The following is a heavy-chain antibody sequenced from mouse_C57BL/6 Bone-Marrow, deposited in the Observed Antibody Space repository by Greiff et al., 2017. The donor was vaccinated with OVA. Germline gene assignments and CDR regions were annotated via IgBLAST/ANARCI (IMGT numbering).Heavy chain of an antibody. CDR3: AKLLRSSYYAMDY. CDR2: IWRGGST. J-gene: IGHJ4*01. Sequence: QVQLKESGPGLVQPSQSLSITCTVSGFSLTSYGVHWVRQSPGKGLEWLGVIWRGGSTDYNAAFMSRLSITKDNSKSQVFFKMNSLQADDTAIYYCAKLLRSSYYAMDYWGQGTSVTVSS. D-gene: IGHD1-1*01. CDR1: GFSLTSYG. V-gene: IGHV2-5*01.